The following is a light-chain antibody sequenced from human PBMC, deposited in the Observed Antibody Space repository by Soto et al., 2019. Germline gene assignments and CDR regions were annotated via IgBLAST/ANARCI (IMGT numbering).Light chain of an antibody. CDR2: SAS. V-gene: IGKV3-20*01. Sequence: EMVLTQSPGTLSLSPGERATLSCGASQSVTNNYLAWYQHKPGQAPRLLIYSASTRATGIPDRFSGSGSGTDFALTITRLEPEDFAVYYCQQYGNTPRTFGQGTKLEIK. CDR1: QSVTNNY. J-gene: IGKJ2*01. CDR3: QQYGNTPRT.